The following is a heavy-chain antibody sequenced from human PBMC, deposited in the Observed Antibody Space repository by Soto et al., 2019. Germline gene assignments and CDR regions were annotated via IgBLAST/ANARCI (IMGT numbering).Heavy chain of an antibody. CDR1: GFTFSSYW. V-gene: IGHV3-74*01. CDR2: INSDGSST. CDR3: ARDGYSGYDYRYYYYYYGMDV. D-gene: IGHD5-12*01. J-gene: IGHJ6*02. Sequence: PGGSLRLSCAASGFTFSSYWMHWVRQAPGKGLVWVSRINSDGSSTSYADSAKGRFTISRDNAKNTLYLQMNSLRAEDTAVYYCARDGYSGYDYRYYYYYYGMDVWGQGTTVTVSS.